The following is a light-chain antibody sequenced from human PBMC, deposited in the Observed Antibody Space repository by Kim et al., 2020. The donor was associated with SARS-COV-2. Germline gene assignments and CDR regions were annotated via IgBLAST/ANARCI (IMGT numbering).Light chain of an antibody. CDR2: DVS. V-gene: IGLV2-14*04. J-gene: IGLJ1*01. CDR1: SSDVGAYSY. Sequence: GQSITIAGIGSSSDVGAYSYVAWYQQSPGKAPKLMSDDVSKRPSGISILFSGSKSGNTASLTISGLQAEDEIDYYCSSYTTSRTYVFGTGTKVTVL. CDR3: SSYTTSRTYV.